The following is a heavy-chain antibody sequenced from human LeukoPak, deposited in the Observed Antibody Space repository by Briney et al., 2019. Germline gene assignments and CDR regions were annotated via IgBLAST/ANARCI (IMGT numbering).Heavy chain of an antibody. CDR2: INHSGST. CDR3: ARQGITIFGVGLSPVFDY. J-gene: IGHJ4*02. D-gene: IGHD3-3*01. CDR1: GGSFSGYY. Sequence: SETLSLTCAVYGGSFSGYYWSWIRQPPGKGLEWIGEINHSGSTNYNPSLKSRVTISVDTSKNQFSLKLSSVTAADTAVYYCARQGITIFGVGLSPVFDYWGQGTLVTVSS. V-gene: IGHV4-34*01.